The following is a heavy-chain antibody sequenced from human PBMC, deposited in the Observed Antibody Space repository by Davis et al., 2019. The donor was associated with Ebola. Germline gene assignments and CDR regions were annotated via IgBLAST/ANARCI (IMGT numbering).Heavy chain of an antibody. J-gene: IGHJ5*02. Sequence: PSETLSLTCTVSAGSISSYYWSWIRQPPGKGLEWIGYIYYSGSTNYNPSLKSRVTISVDTSKNQFSLKLSSVTAADTAVYYCARNNDFSKGGWFDPWGQGTLVTVSS. CDR2: IYYSGST. CDR1: AGSISSYY. V-gene: IGHV4-59*01. CDR3: ARNNDFSKGGWFDP. D-gene: IGHD3-3*01.